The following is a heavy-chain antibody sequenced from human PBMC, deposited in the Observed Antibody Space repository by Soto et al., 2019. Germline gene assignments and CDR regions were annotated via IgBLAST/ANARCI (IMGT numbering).Heavy chain of an antibody. D-gene: IGHD3-10*01. CDR1: GFSLRTSGVG. V-gene: IGHV2-5*02. Sequence: QITLKESGPTLLKPTQTLTLTCTFSGFSLRTSGVGVGWIRQPPGKALEWLAVIYWDDDTRLSPSLKTRLTTTKDTSKNQVVLTMITVDPVDTGTYYCAHTREISNSGSYDVDYWGQGTLVTVSP. J-gene: IGHJ4*02. CDR3: AHTREISNSGSYDVDY. CDR2: IYWDDDT.